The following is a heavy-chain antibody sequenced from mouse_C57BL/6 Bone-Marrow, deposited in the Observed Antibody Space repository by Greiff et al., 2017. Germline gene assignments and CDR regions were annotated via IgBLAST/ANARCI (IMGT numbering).Heavy chain of an antibody. Sequence: QVQLKESGAELARPGASVKLSCKASGYTFTSYGISWVKQRTGQGLEWIGEIYPRSGNTYYNEKLKGKATLTADKSSSTAYMELRSLTSEDSAVYFCARDYYDYPFAYWGQGTLVTVSA. CDR1: GYTFTSYG. J-gene: IGHJ3*01. CDR2: IYPRSGNT. CDR3: ARDYYDYPFAY. D-gene: IGHD2-4*01. V-gene: IGHV1-81*01.